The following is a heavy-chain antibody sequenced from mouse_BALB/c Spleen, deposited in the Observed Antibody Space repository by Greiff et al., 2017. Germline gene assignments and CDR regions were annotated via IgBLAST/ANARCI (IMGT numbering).Heavy chain of an antibody. CDR1: GYTFSSYW. V-gene: IGHV1-9*01. J-gene: IGHJ2*01. Sequence: QVQLKESGAELMKPGASVKISCKATGYTFSSYWIEWVKQRPGHGLEWVGEILPGSGSTNYNEKFKGKATFTADTSSNTAYMQLSSLTSEDSAVYYCARRDLYYDYFDYWGQGTTLTVSS. D-gene: IGHD2-4*01. CDR2: ILPGSGST. CDR3: ARRDLYYDYFDY.